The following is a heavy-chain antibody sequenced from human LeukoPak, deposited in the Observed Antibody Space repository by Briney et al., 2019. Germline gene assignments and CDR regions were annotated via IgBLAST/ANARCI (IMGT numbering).Heavy chain of an antibody. V-gene: IGHV1-2*02. J-gene: IGHJ3*02. CDR1: GYTFTGYY. CDR3: ARDGEGHAFDM. D-gene: IGHD2-21*01. CDR2: INPNSGGT. Sequence: ASVKVSCKASGYTFTGYYMNWVRQAPGQGLEWMGWINPNSGGTNYAQRFQGRVTMTRDTSINTVYMELSRLRSDDTAVYYCARDGEGHAFDMWGQGTMVTVSS.